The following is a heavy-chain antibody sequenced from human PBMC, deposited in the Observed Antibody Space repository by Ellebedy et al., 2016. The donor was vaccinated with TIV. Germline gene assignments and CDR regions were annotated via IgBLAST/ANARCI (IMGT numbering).Heavy chain of an antibody. D-gene: IGHD6-19*01. J-gene: IGHJ4*02. CDR2: MNSDGSST. V-gene: IGHV3-74*01. CDR1: GFTFRNDW. CDR3: ARGPGIAVAG. Sequence: GESLQISXAASGFTFRNDWMHWVRQAPGKGLVWVSRMNSDGSSTNYADSVKGRFTISRDNAKNTLYLQMNSLRAEDTAVYYCARGPGIAVAGWGQGTLVTVSS.